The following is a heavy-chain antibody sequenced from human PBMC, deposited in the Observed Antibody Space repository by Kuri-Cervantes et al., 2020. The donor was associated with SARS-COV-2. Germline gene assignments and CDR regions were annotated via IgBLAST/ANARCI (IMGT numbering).Heavy chain of an antibody. CDR1: GYSFTSYW. D-gene: IGHD6-25*01. J-gene: IGHJ3*02. Sequence: KVSCKGSGYSFTSYWIGWVRQMPGKGLEWMGIIYPGDSDTRYSPSFQGQVTISADKSISTAYLQWSSLKASDTAMFYCARSAAPNAFDIWGQGTMVTVSS. CDR2: IYPGDSDT. V-gene: IGHV5-51*01. CDR3: ARSAAPNAFDI.